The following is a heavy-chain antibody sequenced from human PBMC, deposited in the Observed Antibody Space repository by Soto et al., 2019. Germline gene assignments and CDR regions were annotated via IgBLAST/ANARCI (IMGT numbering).Heavy chain of an antibody. J-gene: IGHJ6*02. Sequence: SVKVSCKASGSGFIRSGIQWVRQAHGQRLEWIGWIVVASGQTNYAQNFRGRVAITRDTSTATAYIELTGLTSEDTAVYFCSADRPDIGVGWWVWGQGTTVTVS. V-gene: IGHV1-58*02. CDR2: IVVASGQT. D-gene: IGHD2-15*01. CDR3: SADRPDIGVGWWV. CDR1: GSGFIRSG.